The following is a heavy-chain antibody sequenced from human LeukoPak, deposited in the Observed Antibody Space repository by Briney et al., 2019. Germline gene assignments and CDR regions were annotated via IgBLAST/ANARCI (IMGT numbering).Heavy chain of an antibody. J-gene: IGHJ4*02. D-gene: IGHD5/OR15-5a*01. CDR1: GGSFSGYF. Sequence: SETLSLTCAVSGGSFSGYFWSWIRQSPGTGLEWIGKINHRGNTNYNPSLKSRVIISVDASSNQFSLNVSSMTAADTAIYFCARGVYDYFDYWAQGILVTVSS. CDR2: INHRGNT. CDR3: ARGVYDYFDY. V-gene: IGHV4-34*01.